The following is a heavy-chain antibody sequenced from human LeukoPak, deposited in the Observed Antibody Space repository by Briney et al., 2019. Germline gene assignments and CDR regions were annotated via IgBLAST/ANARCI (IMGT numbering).Heavy chain of an antibody. CDR2: ISGSGGST. J-gene: IGHJ4*02. CDR1: GFTLSSYA. D-gene: IGHD1-26*01. Sequence: PGGSLRLSCAASGFTLSSYAMSWVRQAPGKGLEWVSAISGSGGSTYYADSVKGRFTISRDNSKNTLYLQMNSLRAEDTAVYYCAKLIVGATRNFDYWGQGTLVTVSS. V-gene: IGHV3-23*01. CDR3: AKLIVGATRNFDY.